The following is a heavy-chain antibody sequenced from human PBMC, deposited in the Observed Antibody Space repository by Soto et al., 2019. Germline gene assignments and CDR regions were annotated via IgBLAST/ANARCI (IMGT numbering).Heavy chain of an antibody. Sequence: QVQLVQSGAEMKKPGSSVKVSCQSSGGTFNTYAMNWVRQAPGQGPEWMGDISPMFGAANYAPKFQGGVTITAYESTGTSYMQLSSLTSEDTALYFCAREVQVHTPAFVYWGQGTLVTVSS. CDR3: AREVQVHTPAFVY. CDR2: ISPMFGAA. V-gene: IGHV1-69*19. D-gene: IGHD3-10*01. CDR1: GGTFNTYA. J-gene: IGHJ4*02.